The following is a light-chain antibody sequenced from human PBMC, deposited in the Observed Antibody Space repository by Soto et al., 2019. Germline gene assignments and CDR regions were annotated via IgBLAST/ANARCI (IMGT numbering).Light chain of an antibody. Sequence: EIVMTQSPAILSLSPGETATLSCRASQSVTTKLAWYQQRPGQTPRLLIYNASTRATAVPARFSGGGSVTEFSLTISSLQSDDFGVSYCHQYNTWPPRFTFGPGTKVDIK. CDR1: QSVTTK. J-gene: IGKJ3*01. CDR3: HQYNTWPPRFT. V-gene: IGKV3-15*01. CDR2: NAS.